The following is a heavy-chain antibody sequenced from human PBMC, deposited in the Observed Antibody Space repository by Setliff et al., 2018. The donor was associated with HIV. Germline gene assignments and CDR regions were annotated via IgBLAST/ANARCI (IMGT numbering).Heavy chain of an antibody. J-gene: IGHJ4*02. CDR1: GFTFSTYS. CDR3: AREWNGGYDY. D-gene: IGHD2-8*01. V-gene: IGHV3-21*01. CDR2: ISSGSYI. Sequence: PGGSLRLSCAVSGFTFSTYSLTWVRQAPGKGLEWVSSISSGSYIFYADSVKGRFTISRDNAKNSLYLQMNSLRAEDTAVYYCAREWNGGYDYWGQGTLVTVSS.